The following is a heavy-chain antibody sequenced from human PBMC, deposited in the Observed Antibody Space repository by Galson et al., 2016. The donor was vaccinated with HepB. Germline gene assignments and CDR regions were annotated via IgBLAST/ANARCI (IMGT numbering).Heavy chain of an antibody. CDR2: IYSGGSR. CDR1: GLTVSANY. J-gene: IGHJ6*02. V-gene: IGHV3-53*04. CDR3: AIPRGYRYSMAV. D-gene: IGHD5-18*01. Sequence: SLRLSCAASGLTVSANYMSWVRQAPGKGLEWVSVIYSGGSRYYADFVKGRFTISRHNSNNTLYLQMNSLRPEDTAVYFCAIPRGYRYSMAVWGQGTTVTVSS.